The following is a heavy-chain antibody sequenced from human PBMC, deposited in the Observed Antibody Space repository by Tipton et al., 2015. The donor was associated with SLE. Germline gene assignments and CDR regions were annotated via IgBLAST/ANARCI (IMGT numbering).Heavy chain of an antibody. V-gene: IGHV4-31*03. J-gene: IGHJ4*02. CDR3: ARGGVGGYDYFDH. CDR1: GGSISSDDYY. D-gene: IGHD5-12*01. Sequence: GLVKPSQTLSLTCTVSGGSISSDDYYWTWIRQHPGKGLEWIGHMSYSGGTYYNPSLKSRITISVDTSKNHFSLKLSSVTAADTAVYYCARGGVGGYDYFDHWGQGTLVTVSS. CDR2: MSYSGGT.